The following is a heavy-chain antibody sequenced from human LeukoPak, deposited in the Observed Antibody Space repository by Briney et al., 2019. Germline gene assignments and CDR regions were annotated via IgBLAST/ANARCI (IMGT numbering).Heavy chain of an antibody. CDR3: ARGRGYSYAPPYYYMDV. CDR1: GGSISNFY. J-gene: IGHJ6*03. Sequence: SETLSLTCTVSGGSISNFYWSWIRQPPGKGLEWIGYIYTSGSTNYNPSLKSRVTISIDTSKNQFSLKLSSVTAADTAVYFCARGRGYSYAPPYYYMDVWGKGTTVTVSS. CDR2: IYTSGST. D-gene: IGHD5-18*01. V-gene: IGHV4-4*09.